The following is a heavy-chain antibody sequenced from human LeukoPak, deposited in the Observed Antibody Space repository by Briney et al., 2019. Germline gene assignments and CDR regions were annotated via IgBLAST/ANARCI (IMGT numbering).Heavy chain of an antibody. CDR1: GFTVSTNY. J-gene: IGHJ4*02. D-gene: IGHD6-19*01. CDR2: IRNDGVT. V-gene: IGHV3-66*01. CDR3: ARDPGRSGWDY. Sequence: GGSLRLSCAASGFTVSTNYMSWVRQAPGKGLEWVSVIRNDGVTYYADSVKGRFTISRDNSKNTLHLQMNSLRAEDTAVYYCARDPGRSGWDYWGQGALVTVSS.